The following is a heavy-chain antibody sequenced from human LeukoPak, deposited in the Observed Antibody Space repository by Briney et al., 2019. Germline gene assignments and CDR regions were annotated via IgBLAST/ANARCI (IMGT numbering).Heavy chain of an antibody. D-gene: IGHD5-24*01. CDR2: IYHSGTT. V-gene: IGHV4-38-2*02. Sequence: SETLSLTCSVSNYSISRTYHWGWIRQPPGKGLEWIGTIYHSGTTYYNPSLKSRVTISADTSKNQFSLKLTSVTAADTAVYYCARRGMATKTHAFDIWGQGTMVTVSS. CDR3: ARRGMATKTHAFDI. CDR1: NYSISRTYH. J-gene: IGHJ3*02.